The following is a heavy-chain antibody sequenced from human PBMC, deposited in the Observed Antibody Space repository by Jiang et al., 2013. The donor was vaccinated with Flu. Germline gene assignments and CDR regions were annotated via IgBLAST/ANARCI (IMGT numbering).Heavy chain of an antibody. V-gene: IGHV4-59*02. Sequence: GSGLVKPSETLSLTCAVSGDSVTNDYWSWVRQPPGKGLEWIGYINYSGTTNYRPSLKGRISISSDTFKNQFSLKLRSVTAADTAVYYCVKGGELELGFDYWGQGILVIVSS. J-gene: IGHJ4*02. CDR2: INYSGTT. CDR3: VKGGELELGFDY. D-gene: IGHD1-7*01. CDR1: GDSVTNDY.